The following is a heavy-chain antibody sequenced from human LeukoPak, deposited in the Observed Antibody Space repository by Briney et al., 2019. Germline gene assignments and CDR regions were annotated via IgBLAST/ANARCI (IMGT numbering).Heavy chain of an antibody. Sequence: GASVKVSCKASGYTFTGYYMHWVRQAPGQGLELMGWINPNSGGTNYAQKFQGRVTMTSDTSISTAYMELSRLRSDDTAGYYCAAGGGYYDSSGYSIWGQGTLVTVSS. J-gene: IGHJ4*02. CDR1: GYTFTGYY. CDR3: AAGGGYYDSSGYSI. V-gene: IGHV1-2*02. D-gene: IGHD3-22*01. CDR2: INPNSGGT.